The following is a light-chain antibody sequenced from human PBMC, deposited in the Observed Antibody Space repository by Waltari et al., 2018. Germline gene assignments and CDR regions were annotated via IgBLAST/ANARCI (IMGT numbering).Light chain of an antibody. Sequence: DIQMTQSPSTLSASVGYRVTITCRASQSISSWLAWYQQKPGKAPKLLIYDASSLESGVASRFSGSGSGTEFTLTISSLQPDDFATYYCQQYNSYSPTFGQGTKVEIK. V-gene: IGKV1-5*01. J-gene: IGKJ1*01. CDR3: QQYNSYSPT. CDR1: QSISSW. CDR2: DAS.